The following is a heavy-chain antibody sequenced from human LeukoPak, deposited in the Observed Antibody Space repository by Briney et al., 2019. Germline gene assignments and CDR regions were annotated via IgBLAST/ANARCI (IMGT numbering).Heavy chain of an antibody. CDR2: IKSKTDGGTT. D-gene: IGHD4-23*01. CDR1: GFTSSNAW. CDR3: TTTYGGNWYYFDY. J-gene: IGHJ4*02. V-gene: IGHV3-15*07. Sequence: GGSLRLSCAASGFTSSNAWMNWVRQAPGKGLEWVGRIKSKTDGGTTDYAAPVKGRFTISRDDSKNTLYLPMNSLKTEDTAVYYCTTTYGGNWYYFDYWGQGTLVTVSS.